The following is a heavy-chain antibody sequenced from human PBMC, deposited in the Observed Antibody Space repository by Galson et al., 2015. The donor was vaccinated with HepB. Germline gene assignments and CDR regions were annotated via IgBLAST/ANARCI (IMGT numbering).Heavy chain of an antibody. J-gene: IGHJ5*02. CDR1: GGSFSGYY. V-gene: IGHV4-34*01. CDR3: HCLIVGDEA. CDR2: INHSGST. Sequence: TLSLTCAVYGGSFSGYYWSWIRQPPGKGLEWIGEINHSGSTNYNPSLKSRVTISVDTSKNQFSLKLSSVTAADTAVYHCHCLIVGDEAWGQGTLVTVSS. D-gene: IGHD1-26*01.